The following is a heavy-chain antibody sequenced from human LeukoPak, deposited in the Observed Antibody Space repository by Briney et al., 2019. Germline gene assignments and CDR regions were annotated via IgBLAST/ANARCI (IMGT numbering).Heavy chain of an antibody. CDR3: ARKGGYSSGYYY. Sequence: GGSLRLSCAASGFTFSSYEMNWVRQAPGKGLEWVANIKQDGSEKDYVDSVKGRFTISRDNAKNSLYLQMDSLRVEDTAVYYCARKGGYSSGYYYWGQGTLVTVSS. CDR2: IKQDGSEK. CDR1: GFTFSSYE. V-gene: IGHV3-7*01. D-gene: IGHD3-22*01. J-gene: IGHJ4*02.